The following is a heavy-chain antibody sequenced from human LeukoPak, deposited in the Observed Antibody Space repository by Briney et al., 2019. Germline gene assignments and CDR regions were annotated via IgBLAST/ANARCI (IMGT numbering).Heavy chain of an antibody. CDR1: GFTFSSYS. Sequence: GGSLRLSCAASGFTFSSYSMIWVRQAPGKGLEWVSSISSSSSYIYYADSVKGRFTISRDNAKNSLYLQMNSLRAEDTAVYYCARVRDGYNSLDYWGQGTLVTVSS. D-gene: IGHD5-24*01. J-gene: IGHJ4*02. CDR2: ISSSSSYI. V-gene: IGHV3-21*01. CDR3: ARVRDGYNSLDY.